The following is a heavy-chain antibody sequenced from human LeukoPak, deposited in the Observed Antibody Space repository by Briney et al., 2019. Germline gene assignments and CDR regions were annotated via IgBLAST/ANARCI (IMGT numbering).Heavy chain of an antibody. D-gene: IGHD3-3*01. V-gene: IGHV6-1*01. CDR3: ARAREEVDFWSGDYGMDV. J-gene: IGHJ6*02. CDR2: TYYRSKWYN. Sequence: SQTLSLTCAISGDSFSSNSAAWNWIRQSPSRGLEWLGRTYYRSKWYNDYAVSVKSRITINPDTSKNQLSLQLNSVTPEDTAVYYCARAREEVDFWSGDYGMDVWGQGTTVTVSS. CDR1: GDSFSSNSAA.